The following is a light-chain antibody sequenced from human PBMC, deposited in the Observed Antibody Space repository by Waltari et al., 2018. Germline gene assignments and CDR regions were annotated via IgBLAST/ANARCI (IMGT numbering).Light chain of an antibody. CDR2: AAS. V-gene: IGKV1-8*01. CDR1: QDVSSY. CDR3: QQYYTYPVA. J-gene: IGKJ4*01. Sequence: AIRMTQSPSSLSASTGHRVTITCRASQDVSSYVAWYQQKPGKVPKLLIYAASTLQSGVPSRFSGSGSGTNFSLTIACLQSDDFAVYYCQQYYTYPVAFGGGAKVEVK.